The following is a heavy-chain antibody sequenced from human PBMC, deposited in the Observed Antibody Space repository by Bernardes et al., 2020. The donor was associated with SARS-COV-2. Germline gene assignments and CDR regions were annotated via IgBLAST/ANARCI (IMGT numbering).Heavy chain of an antibody. Sequence: ASMKVSCKASGYTFTGYYMHWVRQAPGQGLEWMGWINPISGGTVYAQKFQGWVTMTRDTSISTAYMELSRLRSDDTAVYYCARGTSGYWGAFDIWGQGTMATVSS. D-gene: IGHD3-22*01. J-gene: IGHJ3*02. CDR2: INPISGGT. CDR1: GYTFTGYY. V-gene: IGHV1-2*04. CDR3: ARGTSGYWGAFDI.